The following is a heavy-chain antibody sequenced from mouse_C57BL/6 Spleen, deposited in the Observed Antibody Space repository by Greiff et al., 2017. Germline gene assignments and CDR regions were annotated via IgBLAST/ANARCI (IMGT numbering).Heavy chain of an antibody. Sequence: VQLKESGGGLVKPGGSLKLSCAASGFTFSDYGMHWVRQAPEKGLEWVAYISSGSSTIYYADTVKGRFTISRDNAKNTLFLQMTILRSEDTAMYYCATSYYGGYAMDYWGQGTSVTVSS. CDR2: ISSGSSTI. CDR1: GFTFSDYG. CDR3: ATSYYGGYAMDY. J-gene: IGHJ4*01. V-gene: IGHV5-17*01. D-gene: IGHD1-1*01.